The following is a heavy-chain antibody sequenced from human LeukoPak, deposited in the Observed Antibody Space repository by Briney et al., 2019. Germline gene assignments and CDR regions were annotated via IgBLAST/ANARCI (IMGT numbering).Heavy chain of an antibody. D-gene: IGHD6-19*01. CDR1: GGSFSGYY. CDR3: ARSYSSGWYWFDP. J-gene: IGHJ5*02. Sequence: PSETLSLTCAVYGGSFSGYYWSWIRQPPGKGLEWIGEINHSGSTNYNPSLKSRVTISVDTSKNQFSLKLSSVTAADTAVYYCARSYSSGWYWFDPWGQGTLVTVSS. CDR2: INHSGST. V-gene: IGHV4-34*01.